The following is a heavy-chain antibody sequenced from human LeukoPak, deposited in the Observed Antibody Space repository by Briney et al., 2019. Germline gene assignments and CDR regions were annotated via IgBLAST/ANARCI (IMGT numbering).Heavy chain of an antibody. J-gene: IGHJ6*04. CDR2: INPNSGGT. D-gene: IGHD3-3*01. Sequence: ASVKVSCKASGYTFTGYYMHWVRQAPGQGLEWMGWINPNSGGTNYAQKFQGRVTMTRDTSISTAYMELSRLRSDDTAVYYCARESYFFGGGYYTPYYYGMDVGGKGTTVTVPS. CDR1: GYTFTGYY. CDR3: ARESYFFGGGYYTPYYYGMDV. V-gene: IGHV1-2*02.